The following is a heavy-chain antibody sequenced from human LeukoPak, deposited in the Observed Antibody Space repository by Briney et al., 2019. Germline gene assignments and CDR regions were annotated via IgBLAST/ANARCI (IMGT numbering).Heavy chain of an antibody. J-gene: IGHJ4*02. D-gene: IGHD1-7*01. CDR1: GFTFSSYW. CDR2: IKQDGSDK. CDR3: AKEKTTGTYYVDY. V-gene: IGHV3-7*01. Sequence: GGSLRLSCAASGFTFSSYWMSWVRRAPGKGLEWVANIKQDGSDKYYVHSVKGRFTISRDNAKNSVYLQMNSLRAEDTAVYYCAKEKTTGTYYVDYWGQGTLVTVSS.